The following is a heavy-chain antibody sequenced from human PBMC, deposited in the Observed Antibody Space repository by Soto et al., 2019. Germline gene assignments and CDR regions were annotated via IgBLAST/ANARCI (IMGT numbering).Heavy chain of an antibody. V-gene: IGHV3-13*01. Sequence: EVQLVESGGGLVQPGESLRLSCAASGFTFSSYDMHWVRQGKGKGLEWVSAIGIAGDTYYSGSVKGRFTISRENAKNSLYLQMNRLRAGDTAVYYCTRGGLDYWGQGTLVTVSS. CDR2: IGIAGDT. J-gene: IGHJ4*02. CDR1: GFTFSSYD. CDR3: TRGGLDY.